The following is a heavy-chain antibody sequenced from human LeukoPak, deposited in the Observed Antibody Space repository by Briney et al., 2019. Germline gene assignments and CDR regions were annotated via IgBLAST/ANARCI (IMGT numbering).Heavy chain of an antibody. V-gene: IGHV1-2*02. CDR3: ARAGYYYGSGSPNNWFDP. Sequence: GASVKVSCKASGYTFTGYYMHWVRQAPGQGLEWMGWINPNSGGTNYAQKFQGRVTMTRDTSISTAYMELSRLRSDDTAVYYCARAGYYYGSGSPNNWFDPWGQGTLVTVSS. CDR2: INPNSGGT. CDR1: GYTFTGYY. J-gene: IGHJ5*02. D-gene: IGHD3-10*01.